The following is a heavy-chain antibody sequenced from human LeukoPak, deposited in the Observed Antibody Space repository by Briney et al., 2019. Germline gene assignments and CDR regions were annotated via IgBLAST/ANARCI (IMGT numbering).Heavy chain of an antibody. CDR2: YSGST. CDR3: ARHEAWFDP. CDR1: GTSITSYH. J-gene: IGHJ5*02. Sequence: SETLSLTCTVSGTSITSYHWSWIRQPPGKGLEWIGSYSGSTNYNPSLKSRVTISVDTAKNQFSLNLSSVTAADTAVYYCARHEAWFDPWGQGTLVTVSS. V-gene: IGHV4-59*08.